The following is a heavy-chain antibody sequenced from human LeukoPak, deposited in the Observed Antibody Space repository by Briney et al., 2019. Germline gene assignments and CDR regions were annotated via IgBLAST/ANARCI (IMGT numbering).Heavy chain of an antibody. CDR2: IYYSGST. D-gene: IGHD3-3*01. CDR1: GGSISSYY. J-gene: IGHJ4*02. CDR3: ARGGGGYDFWSGYYGTFDY. V-gene: IGHV4-59*01. Sequence: SETLSLTCTVSGGSISSYYWSWIQQPPGKGLEWIGYIYYSGSTNYNPSLKSRVTISVDTSKNQFSLKLSSVTAADTAVYYCARGGGGYDFWSGYYGTFDYWGQGTLVTVSS.